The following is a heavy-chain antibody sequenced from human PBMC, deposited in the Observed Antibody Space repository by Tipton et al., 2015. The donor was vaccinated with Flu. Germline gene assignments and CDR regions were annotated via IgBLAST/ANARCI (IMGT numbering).Heavy chain of an antibody. D-gene: IGHD2-15*01. Sequence: GLVKPSETLSLTCAVSGDSIDKSGYYWGWVRQPPGKGLEWVGSVYYSGTTYYNPSLKSRVTISVDTPKHQFSLKLSSVTAADTAVYYCARWYSHYFDYWGQGTLVTVSS. CDR3: ARWYSHYFDY. J-gene: IGHJ4*02. V-gene: IGHV4-39*01. CDR2: VYYSGTT. CDR1: GDSIDKSGYY.